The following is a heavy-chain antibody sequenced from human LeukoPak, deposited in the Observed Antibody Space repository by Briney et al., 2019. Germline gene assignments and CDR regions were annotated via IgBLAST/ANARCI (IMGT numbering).Heavy chain of an antibody. D-gene: IGHD2-15*01. CDR3: ARHSGGSNSYYFDY. V-gene: IGHV1-69*05. CDR2: IIPIFGTA. Sequence: ASVKVSCKASGGTFSSYAISWVRQAPGQGLEWMGGIIPIFGTANYAQKFQVRVTITTDESTSTAYMELSSLRSEDMAVYYCARHSGGSNSYYFDYWGQGTLVTVSS. J-gene: IGHJ4*02. CDR1: GGTFSSYA.